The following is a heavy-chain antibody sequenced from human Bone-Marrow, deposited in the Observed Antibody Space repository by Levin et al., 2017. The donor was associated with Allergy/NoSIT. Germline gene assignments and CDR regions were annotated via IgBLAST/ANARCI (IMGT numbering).Heavy chain of an antibody. CDR3: AKDRATKFLDIVATIYFDY. CDR1: GFTFSSYA. J-gene: IGHJ4*02. V-gene: IGHV3-23*01. Sequence: GESLKISCAASGFTFSSYAMSWVRQAPGKGLEWVSAISGSGGSTYYADSVKGRFTISRDNSKNTLYLQMNSLRAEDTAVYYCAKDRATKFLDIVATIYFDYWGQGTLVTVSS. D-gene: IGHD5-12*01. CDR2: ISGSGGST.